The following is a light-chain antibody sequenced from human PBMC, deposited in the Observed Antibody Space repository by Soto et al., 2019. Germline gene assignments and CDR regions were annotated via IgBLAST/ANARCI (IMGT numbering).Light chain of an antibody. J-gene: IGKJ1*01. V-gene: IGKV3-11*01. CDR3: QQRSNWPTWT. CDR2: DAS. Sequence: EIVWTQSPATLSLSQGARATLSCRASQSVSSYLAWYQQKPCQAPRLIIYDASNRATGIPARFSGRGSGTDFTLTISSLEPEDFAVYYCQQRSNWPTWTFGQGTKLEIK. CDR1: QSVSSY.